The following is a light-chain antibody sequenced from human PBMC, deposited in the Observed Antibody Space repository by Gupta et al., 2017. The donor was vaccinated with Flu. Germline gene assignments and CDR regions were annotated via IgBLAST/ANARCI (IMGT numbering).Light chain of an antibody. CDR2: GAS. V-gene: IGKV3-15*01. Sequence: EIVMTQSPATLSVSPGERATLSCRASQSVSSNLAWYQQKPGQAPRLLIYGASTRANGIPDRFSGSGSGTEFTLTISSRQSEDFAVYYCQQDNNWWTFGQGTKVEIK. CDR1: QSVSSN. CDR3: QQDNNWWT. J-gene: IGKJ1*01.